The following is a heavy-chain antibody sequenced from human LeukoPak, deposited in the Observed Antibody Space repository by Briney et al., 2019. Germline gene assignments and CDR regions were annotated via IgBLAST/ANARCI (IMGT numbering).Heavy chain of an antibody. J-gene: IGHJ4*02. CDR1: GFTFSSYS. CDR3: TRAVAAADFSPGY. V-gene: IGHV3-21*01. D-gene: IGHD3/OR15-3a*01. CDR2: ISSSSSYI. Sequence: GGSLRLSCVASGFTFSSYSMNWVRQAPGKGLEWISCISSSSSYIYYADSVKGRFTISRDNAKYSVYLQMNSLRAEDTAVYYCTRAVAAADFSPGYWGQGTLVTVSS.